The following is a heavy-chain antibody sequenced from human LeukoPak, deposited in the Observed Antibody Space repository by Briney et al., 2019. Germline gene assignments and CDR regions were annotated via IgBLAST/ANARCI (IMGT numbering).Heavy chain of an antibody. V-gene: IGHV3-11*04. CDR2: ISSNGNTI. D-gene: IGHD3-22*01. Sequence: GGSLRLSCAASGFTFSVYYMNWIRQAPGKGLEWVSYISSNGNTIYEADSVKGRFTISRDNAKNSLYLQMNSLRAEDTAVYYCARAGMFDYYDSSGYYFIPDYWGQGTLVTVSS. CDR1: GFTFSVYY. J-gene: IGHJ4*02. CDR3: ARAGMFDYYDSSGYYFIPDY.